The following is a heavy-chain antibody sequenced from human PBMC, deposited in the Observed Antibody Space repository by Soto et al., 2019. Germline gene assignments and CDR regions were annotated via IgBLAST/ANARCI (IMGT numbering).Heavy chain of an antibody. Sequence: PSETLSLTCAVSGGSISSYYCSWIRQPPGKGLEWIGYIYYSGSTNYNPSLKSRVTISVDTSKNQFSLKLSSVTAADTAVYYCARTALGWFDPWGQGTLVTVSS. CDR2: IYYSGST. J-gene: IGHJ5*02. CDR3: ARTALGWFDP. CDR1: GGSISSYY. V-gene: IGHV4-59*01. D-gene: IGHD2-21*02.